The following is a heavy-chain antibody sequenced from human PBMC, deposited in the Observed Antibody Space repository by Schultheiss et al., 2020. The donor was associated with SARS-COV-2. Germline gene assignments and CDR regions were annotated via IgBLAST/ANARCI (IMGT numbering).Heavy chain of an antibody. CDR2: IYYSGST. Sequence: GSLRLSCEASGFTFSSYSMNWVRQAPGKGLEWIGYIYYSGSTYYNPSLKSRVTISVDTSKNQFSLKLSSVTAADTAVYYCARMSLPGYVNVPFDPWGQGTLVTVSS. J-gene: IGHJ5*02. CDR3: ARMSLPGYVNVPFDP. D-gene: IGHD5-12*01. CDR1: GFTFSSYS. V-gene: IGHV4-59*01.